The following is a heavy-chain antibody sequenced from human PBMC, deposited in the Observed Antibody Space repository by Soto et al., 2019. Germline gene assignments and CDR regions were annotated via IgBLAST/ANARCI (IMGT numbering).Heavy chain of an antibody. CDR1: GYTFTSYY. D-gene: IGHD3-16*01. V-gene: IGHV1-46*01. J-gene: IGHJ4*02. Sequence: SVKVSCKASGYTFTSYYMHWVRQAPGQGLEWMGIINPSGGSTSYAQKFQGRVTMTRDTSTSTVYMELSSLRSEDTAVYYCARDLKRSRFSGEPEDDYWGQGTLVTVSS. CDR3: ARDLKRSRFSGEPEDDY. CDR2: INPSGGST.